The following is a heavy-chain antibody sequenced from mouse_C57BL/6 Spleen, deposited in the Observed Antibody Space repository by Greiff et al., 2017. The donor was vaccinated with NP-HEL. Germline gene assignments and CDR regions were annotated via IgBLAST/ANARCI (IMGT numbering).Heavy chain of an antibody. J-gene: IGHJ4*01. CDR1: GYAFSSSW. CDR3: ASRAYFSMDY. D-gene: IGHD6-1*01. V-gene: IGHV1-82*01. Sequence: QVQLKESGPELVKPGASVKISCTASGYAFSSSWMNWVKQRPGKGLEWIGRIYPGDGDTNYNGKFKGKATLTADKSSSTAYMQLSSLTSEDSAVYFCASRAYFSMDYWGQGTSVTVSA. CDR2: IYPGDGDT.